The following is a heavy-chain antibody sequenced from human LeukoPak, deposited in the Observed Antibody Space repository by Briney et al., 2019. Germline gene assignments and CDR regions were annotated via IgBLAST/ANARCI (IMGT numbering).Heavy chain of an antibody. V-gene: IGHV3-15*01. CDR2: IKSKTDGGTT. J-gene: IGHJ4*02. D-gene: IGHD3-22*01. Sequence: PGGSLRLSCAASGFTFSSYSMNWVRQAPGKGLEWVGRIKSKTDGGTTDYAAPVKGRFTILRDDSKNTLYLQMSSLKTEDTAVYYCTTVRYYDGSGYCESWGQGTLVTVSS. CDR1: GFTFSSYS. CDR3: TTVRYYDGSGYCES.